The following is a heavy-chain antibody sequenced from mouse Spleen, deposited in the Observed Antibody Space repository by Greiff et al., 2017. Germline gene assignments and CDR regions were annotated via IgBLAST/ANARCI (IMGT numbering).Heavy chain of an antibody. CDR3: AREADYGYYYFDY. Sequence: QVQLQQSGPGLVAPSQSLSITCTVSGFSLTSYGVHWVRQPPGKGLEWLVVIWSDGSTTYNSALKSRLSISKDNSKSQVFLKMNSLQTDDTAMYYCAREADYGYYYFDYWGQGTTLTVSS. D-gene: IGHD1-2*01. V-gene: IGHV2-6*02. J-gene: IGHJ2*01. CDR2: IWSDGST. CDR1: GFSLTSYG.